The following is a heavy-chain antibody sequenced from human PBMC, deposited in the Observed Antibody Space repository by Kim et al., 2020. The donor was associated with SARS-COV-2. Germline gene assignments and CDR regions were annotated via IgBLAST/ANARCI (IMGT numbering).Heavy chain of an antibody. CDR1: GYTFTGYY. J-gene: IGHJ4*02. D-gene: IGHD3-10*01. V-gene: IGHV1-2*02. Sequence: ASVKVSCKASGYTFTGYYMHWVRQAPGQGLEWMGWINPNSGGTNYAQKFQGRVTMTRDTSISTAYMELSRLRSDDTAVYYCARDLGRINMVRGVIPLWGSGGQGTMVTVSS. CDR2: INPNSGGT. CDR3: ARDLGRINMVRGVIPLWGS.